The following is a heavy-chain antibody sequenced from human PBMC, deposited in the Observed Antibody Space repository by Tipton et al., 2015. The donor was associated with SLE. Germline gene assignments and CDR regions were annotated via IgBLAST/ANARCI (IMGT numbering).Heavy chain of an antibody. CDR1: GASISGSSW. CDR3: ARGTPFMEWERNYFDP. V-gene: IGHV4-4*02. J-gene: IGHJ5*02. CDR2: IYHSGSTTYT. D-gene: IGHD3-3*01. Sequence: TLSLTCAVSGASISGSSWWSWVRQPPGKGLEWIGEIYHSGSTTYTNYNPSLKRRVTISVDNSKNQFSLNLNSVTAADTAVYYCARGTPFMEWERNYFDPWGQGTLVTVPS.